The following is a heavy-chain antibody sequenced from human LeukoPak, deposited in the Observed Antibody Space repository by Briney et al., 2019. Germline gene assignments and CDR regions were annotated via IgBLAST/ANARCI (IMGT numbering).Heavy chain of an antibody. CDR3: AKDSSSSNYYYGMDV. CDR1: GFTFDDYA. CDR2: ISWNSGSI. D-gene: IGHD6-6*01. J-gene: IGHJ6*02. V-gene: IGHV3-9*01. Sequence: GRSLRLSCAASGFTFDDYAMHWVRQVPGKGLEWVSRISWNSGSIDYADSVKGRFTISRDNAKDSLYLQMNSLRAEDTALYLCAKDSSSSNYYYGMDVWGQGTTVTVSS.